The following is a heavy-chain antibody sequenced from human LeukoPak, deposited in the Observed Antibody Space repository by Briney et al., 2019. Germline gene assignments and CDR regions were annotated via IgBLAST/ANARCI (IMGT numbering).Heavy chain of an antibody. J-gene: IGHJ4*02. CDR1: GFTFSSYW. CDR2: IKQDGSEK. V-gene: IGHV3-7*01. Sequence: GGSLRLSCAASGFTFSSYWMSWVRQAPGKGLEWVANIKQDGSEKYYVDSVKGRFTISRDNAKNSLYLQMNSLRAEDTAVYYSARPNYDFWSGRGSFDYWGQGTLVTVSS. D-gene: IGHD3-3*01. CDR3: ARPNYDFWSGRGSFDY.